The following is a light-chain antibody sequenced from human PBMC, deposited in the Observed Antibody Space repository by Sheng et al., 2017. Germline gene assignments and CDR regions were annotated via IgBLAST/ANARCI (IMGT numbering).Light chain of an antibody. J-gene: IGLJ1*01. V-gene: IGLV2-8*01. Sequence: QSALTQPPSASGSPGQSVTISCTGTSSDVGAYNYVSWYQQHPGKAPKLIIYDVSQRPSGVPDRFSGSKSGNTASLTVSGLQAEDEADYYCQSYDSGLSASVFGTGTRVTVL. CDR2: DVS. CDR1: SSDVGAYNY. CDR3: QSYDSGLSASV.